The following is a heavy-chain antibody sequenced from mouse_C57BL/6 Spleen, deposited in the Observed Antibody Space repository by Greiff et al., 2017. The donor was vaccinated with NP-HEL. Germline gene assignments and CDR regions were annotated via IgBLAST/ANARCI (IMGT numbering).Heavy chain of an antibody. CDR3: ARGNYYGSSYEAWFAY. D-gene: IGHD1-1*01. CDR2: ISNGGGST. CDR1: GFTFSDYY. V-gene: IGHV5-12*01. J-gene: IGHJ3*01. Sequence: DVMLVESGGGLVQPGGSLKLSCAASGFTFSDYYMYWVRQTPEKRLEWVAYISNGGGSTYYPDTVKGRFTISRDNANNTLYLQRSRMKSEDTAMYYGARGNYYGSSYEAWFAYWGQGTLVTVSA.